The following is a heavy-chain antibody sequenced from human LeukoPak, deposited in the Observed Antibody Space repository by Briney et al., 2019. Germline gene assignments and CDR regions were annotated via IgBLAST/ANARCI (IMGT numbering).Heavy chain of an antibody. J-gene: IGHJ4*02. CDR2: ISYDGSNK. D-gene: IGHD3-10*01. V-gene: IGHV3-30*04. Sequence: QPGRSLRLSCAASGFTFSSYAMHWVRQAPGKGLEWVAVISYDGSNKYYADSVKGRFTISRDNSKNTLYLQMNSLRAEDTAVYYCAMSTMERGIMFDNWGQGTLVTVSS. CDR1: GFTFSSYA. CDR3: AMSTMERGIMFDN.